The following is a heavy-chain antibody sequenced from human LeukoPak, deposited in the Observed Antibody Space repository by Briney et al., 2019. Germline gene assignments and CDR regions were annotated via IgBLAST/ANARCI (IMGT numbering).Heavy chain of an antibody. V-gene: IGHV3-13*04. CDR1: GFPFSSYD. CDR3: ASISYGDYEH. J-gene: IGHJ1*01. CDR2: IGTAGDT. Sequence: PGGSLRLSCAASGFPFSSYDMHWVRQAPGKGLEWVSAIGTAGDTYYPGSVKGRFTISRENAKNALYLQMNSLRAEDTAVYYCASISYGDYEHWGQGTLVTVSS. D-gene: IGHD4-17*01.